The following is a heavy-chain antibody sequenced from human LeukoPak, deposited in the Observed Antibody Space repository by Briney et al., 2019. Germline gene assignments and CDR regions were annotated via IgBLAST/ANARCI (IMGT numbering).Heavy chain of an antibody. CDR1: GGSFSNYY. J-gene: IGHJ6*03. CDR3: ARGGSPGYTYGYNFDYYMDV. Sequence: SETLSLTCAVYGGSFSNYYWSWIRQSPGKGLEWIGEVNQSGSTKYNPSLKSRVTISLDTSETQFSMKLTSVTAADTAVYYCARGGSPGYTYGYNFDYYMDVWGKGTTVTVSS. CDR2: VNQSGST. D-gene: IGHD5-18*01. V-gene: IGHV4-34*01.